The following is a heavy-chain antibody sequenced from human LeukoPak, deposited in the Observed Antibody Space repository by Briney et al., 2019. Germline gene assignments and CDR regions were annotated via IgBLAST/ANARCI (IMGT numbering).Heavy chain of an antibody. CDR1: GFTFTSYW. V-gene: IGHV3-7*03. CDR3: ARGGGLDV. CDR2: MKQDGSEI. Sequence: PGGSLRLSCAASGFTFTSYWMHWMRQAPGKGLEWVANMKQDGSEIYYVDSVKGRFTISRDNAKNSLYLQMSNLRAEDTAVYFCARGGGLDVWGQGATVTVSS. D-gene: IGHD3-16*01. J-gene: IGHJ6*02.